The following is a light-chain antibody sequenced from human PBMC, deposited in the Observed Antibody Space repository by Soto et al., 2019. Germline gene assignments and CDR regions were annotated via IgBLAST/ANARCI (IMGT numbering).Light chain of an antibody. J-gene: IGKJ1*01. CDR2: GAS. Sequence: EIVMTQSPATMSVSPGERATLSCRASHSVSSNLAWYQQKPGQAPRLLIYGASTRATGIPARFSGSVSGTEFTLTISSLQSEDFAVYYCQQYNNWPQTFGQGTKVDIK. CDR1: HSVSSN. CDR3: QQYNNWPQT. V-gene: IGKV3-15*01.